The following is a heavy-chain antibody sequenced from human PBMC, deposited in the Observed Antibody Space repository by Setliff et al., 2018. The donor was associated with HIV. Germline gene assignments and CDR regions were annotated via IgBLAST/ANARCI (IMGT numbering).Heavy chain of an antibody. D-gene: IGHD3-10*01. V-gene: IGHV3-7*03. CDR3: AKSAGDLNYYYYGMDV. CDR2: IKQDGSEK. J-gene: IGHJ6*02. Sequence: PGGSLRLSCAASGFTFSTYWMSWVRQAPGKGLEWVASIKQDGSEKYFVDSVKGRFTISRDNAKNSLYLQMNSLRAEDTALYYCAKSAGDLNYYYYGMDVWGQGTTVTVSS. CDR1: GFTFSTYW.